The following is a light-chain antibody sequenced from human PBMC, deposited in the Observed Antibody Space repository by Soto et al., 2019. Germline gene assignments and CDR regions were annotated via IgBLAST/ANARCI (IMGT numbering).Light chain of an antibody. CDR2: GAS. J-gene: IGKJ2*01. CDR3: QQYGSSSMYT. Sequence: EIVLTQSPGTLSLSPGERATLSCRASQSVSSSYLAWYQQKPGQAPRLLIYGASSRATGIPDRFSGSRSGTDFTLTISRLEPEDFAVYYYQQYGSSSMYTFGQGTKLEIK. V-gene: IGKV3-20*01. CDR1: QSVSSSY.